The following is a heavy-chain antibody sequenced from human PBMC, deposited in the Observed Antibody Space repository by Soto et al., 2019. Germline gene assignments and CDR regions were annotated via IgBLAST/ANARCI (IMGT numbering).Heavy chain of an antibody. D-gene: IGHD3-9*01. V-gene: IGHV4-30-4*01. CDR1: GGSISGGVHS. Sequence: SETLSLTCTVSGGSISGGVHSWSWIRQPPGKGLEWIGHIFDSGSTYYNPSLKSRVTISVDKSKNQFSLKLMSLSAADTAVYYCGRLEGLATVSYYFDYWGQGALVTVSS. CDR2: IFDSGST. CDR3: GRLEGLATVSYYFDY. J-gene: IGHJ4*02.